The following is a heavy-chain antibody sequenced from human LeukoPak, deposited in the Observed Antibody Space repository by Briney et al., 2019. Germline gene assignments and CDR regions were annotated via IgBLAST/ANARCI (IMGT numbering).Heavy chain of an antibody. CDR3: ARRMYYFDSSAYNPDAFDI. J-gene: IGHJ3*02. CDR1: GASISSSPYY. V-gene: IGHV4-39*01. Sequence: PSETLSLTCTVSGASISSSPYYWGWIRQPPGKGLEWIGSIYYGGPTYDNPSLKSRATISVDTSKNQFSLRLSSVTAADTAVYYCARRMYYFDSSAYNPDAFDIWGQGTMVTVSS. CDR2: IYYGGPT. D-gene: IGHD3-22*01.